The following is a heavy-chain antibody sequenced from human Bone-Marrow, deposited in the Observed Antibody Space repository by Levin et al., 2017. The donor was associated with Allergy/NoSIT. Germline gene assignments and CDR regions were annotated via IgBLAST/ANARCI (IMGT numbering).Heavy chain of an antibody. J-gene: IGHJ4*02. CDR3: ARHVVHEDYILGSYRGDHDYVDY. CDR1: NGSISSSIYY. CDR2: IYYSGDT. V-gene: IGHV4-39*01. D-gene: IGHD3-16*02. Sequence: SQTLSLPCTVSNGSISSSIYYWGWIRQPPGKGLEYVGSIYYSGDTFYNPSLRSRVPISVDTSKNQFSLKLSAVTAADTAVYYCARHVVHEDYILGSYRGDHDYVDYWGQGAPVTVSS.